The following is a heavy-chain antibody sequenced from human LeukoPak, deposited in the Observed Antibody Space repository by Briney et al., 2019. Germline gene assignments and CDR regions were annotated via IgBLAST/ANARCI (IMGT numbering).Heavy chain of an antibody. CDR1: GDSLNSYY. Sequence: SETLSLTCTVSGDSLNSYYWSWIRQPPGEGLQWIGYIFYSGSSNYNASLRSRVAISVDTSKNQFSLKLTSVTAADTAVYSCAGRAARFFDYWGQGILVTVSS. V-gene: IGHV4-59*01. CDR2: IFYSGSS. D-gene: IGHD6-25*01. J-gene: IGHJ4*02. CDR3: AGRAARFFDY.